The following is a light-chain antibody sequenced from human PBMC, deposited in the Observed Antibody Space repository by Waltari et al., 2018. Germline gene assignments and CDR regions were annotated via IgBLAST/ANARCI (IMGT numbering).Light chain of an antibody. J-gene: IGLJ3*02. CDR2: RND. CDR1: SSNIGTNY. V-gene: IGLV1-47*01. CDR3: AAWDDGLSVPV. Sequence: QSVLTQPPSVSGTPGQGVTISCSGSSSNIGTNYVYWYQQLPRTAPNLLIFRNDQRPSWLPDRFSAAKSGTSASLAISGLRSEDEADYYCAAWDDGLSVPVFGGGTKLTVL.